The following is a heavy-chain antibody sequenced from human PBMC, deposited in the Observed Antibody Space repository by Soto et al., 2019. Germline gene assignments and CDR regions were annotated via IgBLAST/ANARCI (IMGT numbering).Heavy chain of an antibody. V-gene: IGHV3-30*18. D-gene: IGHD3-3*01. J-gene: IGHJ4*02. Sequence: PGGSLRLSCAASGFTFSSYGMHWVRQAPGKGLEWVAVISYDGSNKYYADSVKGRFTISRDNSKNTLYLQMNSLRAEDTAVYYCAKEAPHGSLDYYFDYWGQGTLVTVSS. CDR2: ISYDGSNK. CDR3: AKEAPHGSLDYYFDY. CDR1: GFTFSSYG.